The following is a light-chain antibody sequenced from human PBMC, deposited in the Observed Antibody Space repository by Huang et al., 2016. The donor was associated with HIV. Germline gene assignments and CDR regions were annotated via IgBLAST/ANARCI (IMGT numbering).Light chain of an antibody. Sequence: DIVMTQSPDSLTVSLGERATSNCRSSQSLFFSSNKRIYLAWYQKKPGQPPKLVISWASARESGVPDRFSGSGSETHFTLTINSLQAEDVAVYYCQQYYHNPLTFGGGTKVEI. CDR3: QQYYHNPLT. CDR2: WAS. V-gene: IGKV4-1*01. J-gene: IGKJ4*01. CDR1: QSLFFSSNKRIY.